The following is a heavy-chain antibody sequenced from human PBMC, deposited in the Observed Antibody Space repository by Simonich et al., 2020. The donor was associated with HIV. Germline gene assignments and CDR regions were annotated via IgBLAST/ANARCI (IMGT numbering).Heavy chain of an antibody. D-gene: IGHD2-15*01. CDR1: GFTFSSYS. J-gene: IGHJ6*03. Sequence: EVQLVESGGGLVKPGGSLRLSCAASGFTFSSYSMYWVRQASCREHEWVSSISTSNSNVYYADSVNGRFTIPRDNAKNSLYLQMNSLRAEDTAVYYCARDPGASWWANYYYYMDVWGKGTTVTVSS. V-gene: IGHV3-21*01. CDR3: ARDPGASWWANYYYYMDV. CDR2: ISTSNSNV.